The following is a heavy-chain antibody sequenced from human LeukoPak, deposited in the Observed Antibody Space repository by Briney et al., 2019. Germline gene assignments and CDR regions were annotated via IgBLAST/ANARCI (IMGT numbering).Heavy chain of an antibody. CDR2: INPNSGGT. V-gene: IGHV1-2*06. Sequence: APVKVSCKASGYTFTGYYMHWVRQAPGQGLEWMGRINPNSGGTNYAQKFQGRVTMTRDTSISTAYMELSRLRSDDTAVYYCARDGGVSSGYTPKSFDYWGQGTLVTVSS. CDR3: ARDGGVSSGYTPKSFDY. CDR1: GYTFTGYY. D-gene: IGHD3-22*01. J-gene: IGHJ4*02.